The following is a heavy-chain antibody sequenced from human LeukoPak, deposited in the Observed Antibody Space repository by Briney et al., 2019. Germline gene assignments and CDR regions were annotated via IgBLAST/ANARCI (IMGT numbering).Heavy chain of an antibody. CDR2: ISGSGGST. Sequence: GGSLRLSCAASGFTFSSYAMSWVRQAPGKGLEWVSAISGSGGSTYYADSVKGRFTISRDNSRNTMYLQRNSLRAGDTAVYYCAKGGRIRYFDDRVGYYGMDVWGQGTTVTVSS. D-gene: IGHD3-9*01. J-gene: IGHJ6*02. CDR1: GFTFSSYA. V-gene: IGHV3-23*01. CDR3: AKGGRIRYFDDRVGYYGMDV.